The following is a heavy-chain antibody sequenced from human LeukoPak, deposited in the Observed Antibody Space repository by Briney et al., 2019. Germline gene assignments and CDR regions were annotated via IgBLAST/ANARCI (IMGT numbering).Heavy chain of an antibody. CDR3: ARGSSGSPRYYFDY. CDR2: ISSSSSYI. CDR1: GFTFSSYS. J-gene: IGHJ4*02. V-gene: IGHV3-21*01. Sequence: GGSLRLSCAASGFTFSSYSMNWVRQAPGKGLEWVSSISSSSSYIYYADSVKGRFTISRDNAKNSLYLQMNSLRAEDTAVYYCARGSSGSPRYYFDYWGQGTLVTVSS. D-gene: IGHD6-19*01.